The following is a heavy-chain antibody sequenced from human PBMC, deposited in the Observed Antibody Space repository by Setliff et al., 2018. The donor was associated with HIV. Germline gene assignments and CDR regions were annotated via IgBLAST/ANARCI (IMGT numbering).Heavy chain of an antibody. J-gene: IGHJ4*02. Sequence: PGGSLRLSCAASGFTFSSYAMNWVRQAPGKRLEWVSSITNDGRNTYYADSVKGRFTISRDNAKNSLYLQMNSLRAEDTAVYYCARDHRYYYGSGSYYNFKDDYFDYWGQGTLVTVSS. CDR3: ARDHRYYYGSGSYYNFKDDYFDY. V-gene: IGHV3-21*01. CDR2: ITNDGRNT. CDR1: GFTFSSYA. D-gene: IGHD3-10*01.